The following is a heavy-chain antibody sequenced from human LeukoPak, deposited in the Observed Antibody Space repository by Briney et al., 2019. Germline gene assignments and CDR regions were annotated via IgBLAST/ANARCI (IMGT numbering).Heavy chain of an antibody. D-gene: IGHD3-22*01. CDR2: IYYSGST. CDR1: GVSVSSGSYY. Sequence: PSETLSLTSTVSGVSVSSGSYYWSWLRQPPGKGLEWIGYIYYSGSTNYNPSLKSRVTISVDTSKNQFSLKLSSVTAADTAVYYCARALVTNFYESSGYHFLGDAFDIWGQGKMVNVSS. CDR3: ARALVTNFYESSGYHFLGDAFDI. V-gene: IGHV4-61*01. J-gene: IGHJ3*02.